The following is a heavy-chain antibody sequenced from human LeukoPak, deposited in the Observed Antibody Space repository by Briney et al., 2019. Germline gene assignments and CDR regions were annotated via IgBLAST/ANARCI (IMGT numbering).Heavy chain of an antibody. CDR1: GFTFSSYG. D-gene: IGHD2-2*01. Sequence: PGGSLRLSCAASGFTFSSYGMHWVRQAPGKGLEWVAVISYDGSNKYYADSVKGRLTISRDNSINTLYLQMNSLRAEDTAVYHCAKDVGYCSSIRCTEFDYWGQGTLVTVSS. CDR2: ISYDGSNK. V-gene: IGHV3-30*18. J-gene: IGHJ4*02. CDR3: AKDVGYCSSIRCTEFDY.